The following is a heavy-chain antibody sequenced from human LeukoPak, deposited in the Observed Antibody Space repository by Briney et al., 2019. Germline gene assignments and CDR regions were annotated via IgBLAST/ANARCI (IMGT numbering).Heavy chain of an antibody. J-gene: IGHJ6*03. CDR1: GFTLSSYS. CDR3: ARDRGSGWYNAYYYMDV. CDR2: ISKNGRNT. D-gene: IGHD6-19*01. V-gene: IGHV3-64*01. Sequence: PGGSLRLSCAASGFTLSSYSMHWVRQAPGKGLEFVSAISKNGRNTYYGNSMKGRFTISRDISKNTLYLHMNSLRAEDTAVYYCARDRGSGWYNAYYYMDVWGKGTTVTISS.